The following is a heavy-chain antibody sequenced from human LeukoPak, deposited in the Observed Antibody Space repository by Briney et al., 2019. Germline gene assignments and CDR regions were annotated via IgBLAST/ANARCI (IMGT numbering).Heavy chain of an antibody. V-gene: IGHV3-64D*06. CDR1: GFTFGSYA. CDR2: ISSNGGST. Sequence: GGSLRLSCSASGFTFGSYAMHWVRQAPGKGLEYVSAISSNGGSTYYADSVKGRFTISRDNSKNTLYLQMSSLRAEDTAVYYCVKDAITMVRGVIFDAFDIWGQGTMVTVSS. J-gene: IGHJ3*02. D-gene: IGHD3-10*01. CDR3: VKDAITMVRGVIFDAFDI.